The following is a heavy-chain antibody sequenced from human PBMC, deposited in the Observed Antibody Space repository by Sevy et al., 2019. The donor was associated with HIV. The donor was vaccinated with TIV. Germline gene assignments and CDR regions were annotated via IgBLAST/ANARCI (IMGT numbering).Heavy chain of an antibody. CDR2: IYYSWST. V-gene: IGHV4-39*01. CDR1: GGSISSSSYY. Sequence: SETLSLTCTVSGGSISSSSYYWGWIRQPPGKGLEWIGSIYYSWSTYYNPSLKSRVTISVDTSKNQFSLKLSSVTAADTAVYYCARQVIAPLDIVATITYYYYGMDVWGQGTTVTVSS. CDR3: ARQVIAPLDIVATITYYYYGMDV. J-gene: IGHJ6*02. D-gene: IGHD5-12*01.